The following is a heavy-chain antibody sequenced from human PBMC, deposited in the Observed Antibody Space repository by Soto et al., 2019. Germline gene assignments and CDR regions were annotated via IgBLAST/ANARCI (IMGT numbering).Heavy chain of an antibody. CDR3: ARSPRSSPYFDY. CDR1: GYTFSNFW. V-gene: IGHV5-51*01. CDR2: IYPGDHET. Sequence: GESLKISGQSSGYTFSNFWIGWVRQLPGKGLEWMGIIYPGDHETGYSPSFHGKVTIPADRSINTAYLQWNSLEASDTAFYFCARSPRSSPYFDYWGQGALVTVSS. J-gene: IGHJ4*02. D-gene: IGHD6-13*01.